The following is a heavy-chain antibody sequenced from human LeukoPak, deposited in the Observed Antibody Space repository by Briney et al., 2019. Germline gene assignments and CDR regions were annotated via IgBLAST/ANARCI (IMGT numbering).Heavy chain of an antibody. CDR1: GFTFSSYG. J-gene: IGHJ4*02. V-gene: IGHV3-30*02. CDR2: IRYDGSNK. CDR3: AKITTVAATFRPDY. D-gene: IGHD2-15*01. Sequence: GGSLRLSCAASGFTFSSYGMHWVRQAPGKGLEWVAFIRYDGSNKYYADSVKGRFTISRDNSKNTLYLQMNSLRAEDTAVYYCAKITTVAATFRPDYWGQGTLVSVSS.